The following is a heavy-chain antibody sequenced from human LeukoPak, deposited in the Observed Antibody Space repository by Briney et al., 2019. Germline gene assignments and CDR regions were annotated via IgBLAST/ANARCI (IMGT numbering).Heavy chain of an antibody. V-gene: IGHV1-46*01. CDR3: ARDWGAPPAGGSGSPDDAFDI. CDR2: INPSGGST. J-gene: IGHJ3*02. CDR1: GYTFTSYY. Sequence: ASVKVSCKASGYTFTSYYMHWVRQAPGQGLEWMGIINPSGGSTSYAQKFQGRVTMTRDMSTSTVYMELSSLRSEDTAVYYCARDWGAPPAGGSGSPDDAFDIWGQGTMVTVSS. D-gene: IGHD3-10*01.